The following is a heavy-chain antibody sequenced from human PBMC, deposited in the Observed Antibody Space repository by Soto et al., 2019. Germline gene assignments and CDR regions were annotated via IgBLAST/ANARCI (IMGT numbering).Heavy chain of an antibody. CDR3: ARDPGHSYGYN. Sequence: ASVKVSCKASGYSFADYAISWVRQAPGQGLEWMGWISTYNGNTKHAQKLQGRVTMTTDTSTSTAHMELSSLRSEDTAVYYCARDPGHSYGYNWGQGTLVTVSS. CDR1: GYSFADYA. V-gene: IGHV1-18*01. CDR2: ISTYNGNT. J-gene: IGHJ4*02. D-gene: IGHD5-18*01.